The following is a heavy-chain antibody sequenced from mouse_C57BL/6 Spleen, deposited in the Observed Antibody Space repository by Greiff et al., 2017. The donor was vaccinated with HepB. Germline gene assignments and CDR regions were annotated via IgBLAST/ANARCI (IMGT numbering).Heavy chain of an antibody. CDR2: INYDGSST. CDR3: ARDQFYYGSSSYYFDY. D-gene: IGHD1-1*01. Sequence: EVQRVESEGGLVQPGSSMKLSCTASGFTFSDYYMAWVRQVPEKGLEWVANINYDGSSTYYLDSLKSRFIISRDNAKNILYLQMSSLKSEDTATYYCARDQFYYGSSSYYFDYWGQGTTLTVSS. J-gene: IGHJ2*01. V-gene: IGHV5-16*01. CDR1: GFTFSDYY.